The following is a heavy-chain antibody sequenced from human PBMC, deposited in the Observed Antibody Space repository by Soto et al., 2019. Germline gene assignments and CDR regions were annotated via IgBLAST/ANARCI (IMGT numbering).Heavy chain of an antibody. CDR2: IYYGGST. CDR1: GGSISSYY. J-gene: IGHJ4*02. D-gene: IGHD6-19*01. Sequence: SETLSLTCTVSGGSISSYYWSWIRQPPGKGLEWIGYIYYGGSTNYNPSLKSRVTISVDTSKNQFSLKLSSVTAADTAVYYCARGFEQWLVPYFDYWGQGTLVTVSS. V-gene: IGHV4-59*01. CDR3: ARGFEQWLVPYFDY.